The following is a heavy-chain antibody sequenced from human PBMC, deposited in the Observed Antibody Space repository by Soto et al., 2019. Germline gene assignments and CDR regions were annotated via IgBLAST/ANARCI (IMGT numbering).Heavy chain of an antibody. CDR2: IDGSGGDR. CDR3: AKEIVAGAYVETSAFDL. D-gene: IGHD3-22*01. Sequence: EVQLLESGGDLVQPGGSLRLSCAASGFTFSSYAMGWVRQAPGTGLAWVSVIDGSGGDRSLADSVKRRFTISRDNSKNTLYLQMDRLRVEDTARYFCAKEIVAGAYVETSAFDLWGQGTLVTVSS. J-gene: IGHJ4*02. CDR1: GFTFSSYA. V-gene: IGHV3-23*01.